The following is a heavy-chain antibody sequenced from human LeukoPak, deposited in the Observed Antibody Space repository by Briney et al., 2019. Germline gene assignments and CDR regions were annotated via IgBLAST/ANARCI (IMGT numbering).Heavy chain of an antibody. D-gene: IGHD1-14*01. J-gene: IGHJ4*02. Sequence: GGSLRLSCAASGFTFSSYAMSWVRQAPGKGLEWVATISGSGGSTYYAESVEGRITISRDNSKNTVYLQMNSLRVEDMALLYCAKVTWEPTRAFDYWGQGALVTVSS. V-gene: IGHV3-23*01. CDR1: GFTFSSYA. CDR3: AKVTWEPTRAFDY. CDR2: ISGSGGST.